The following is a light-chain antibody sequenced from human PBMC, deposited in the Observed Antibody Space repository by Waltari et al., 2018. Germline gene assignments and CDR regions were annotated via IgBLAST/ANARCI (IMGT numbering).Light chain of an antibody. CDR2: GTS. J-gene: IGKJ3*01. V-gene: IGKV3-20*01. Sequence: EIVLTQSPGTLSLSPGERVTLSCRASQIVNTNYLSWYQHKSGHAPRLLIYGTSNRATGIPDRFSGSGSGTVFTLTISRLEPEDFAVYYCQQQDKSLFTFGPGTKVDV. CDR1: QIVNTNY. CDR3: QQQDKSLFT.